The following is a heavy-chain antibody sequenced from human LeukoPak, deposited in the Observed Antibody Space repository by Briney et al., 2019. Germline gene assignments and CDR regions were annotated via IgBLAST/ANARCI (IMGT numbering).Heavy chain of an antibody. CDR2: IYHSGST. CDR1: GGSFSGYY. J-gene: IGHJ4*02. CDR3: ARTYYDISGYFPNYFDY. Sequence: PSETLSLTCAVFGGSFSGYYWSWLRQPPGKGLEWIGEIYHSGSTNYNPSLKSRVTISVDTSTNQFSLELSSVTAADTAVYYCARTYYDISGYFPNYFDYWGPGTLVTVSS. V-gene: IGHV4-34*01. D-gene: IGHD3-22*01.